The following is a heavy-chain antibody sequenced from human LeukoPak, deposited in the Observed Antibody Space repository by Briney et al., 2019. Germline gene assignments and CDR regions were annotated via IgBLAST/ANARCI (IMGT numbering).Heavy chain of an antibody. D-gene: IGHD6-13*01. V-gene: IGHV3-30*03. CDR3: ARDHVDSSSWSQYFDL. J-gene: IGHJ2*01. CDR1: GFTVSSYG. CDR2: ISFDGTKK. Sequence: PGGSLRLSCSASGFTVSSYGMHWVRQAPGKGLEWVAVISFDGTKKSYADAVMGRFAISRDNYESTLDLQMNSLTGEDTAVYFCARDHVDSSSWSQYFDLWGRGTLVTVSS.